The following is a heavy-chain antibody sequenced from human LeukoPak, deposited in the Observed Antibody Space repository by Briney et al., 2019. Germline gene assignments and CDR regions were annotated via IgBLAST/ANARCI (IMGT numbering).Heavy chain of an antibody. CDR3: ARFRPYYYGSGTWDDY. D-gene: IGHD3-10*01. V-gene: IGHV1-2*02. J-gene: IGHJ4*02. Sequence: GASVKVSCKASGYTFTGYYMHWVRQAPGQGLEWMGWINPNSGGTNYAQKFQGRVTMTRDTSISTAYMELSRLRSDDTAVYYCARFRPYYYGSGTWDDYWGQGTLVTVSS. CDR2: INPNSGGT. CDR1: GYTFTGYY.